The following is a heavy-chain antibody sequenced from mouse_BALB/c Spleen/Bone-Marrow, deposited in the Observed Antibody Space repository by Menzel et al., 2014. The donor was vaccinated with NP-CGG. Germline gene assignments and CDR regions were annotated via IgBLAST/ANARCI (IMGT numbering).Heavy chain of an antibody. CDR3: ARWEYYAMDY. CDR1: GFNIKDTY. V-gene: IGHV14-3*02. CDR2: IDPASGNT. D-gene: IGHD4-1*01. J-gene: IGHJ4*01. Sequence: VQFQQSGAELVKPGASVKLSCTASGFNIKDTYMHWVKQTPEQGLEWIGRIDPASGNTTYDPKFQGKATITADTSSNTAYLQLRSLTSEDTSVYYCARWEYYAMDYWGQGTSVTVSS.